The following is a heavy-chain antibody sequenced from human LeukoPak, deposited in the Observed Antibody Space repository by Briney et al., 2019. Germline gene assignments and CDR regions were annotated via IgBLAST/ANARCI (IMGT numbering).Heavy chain of an antibody. V-gene: IGHV3-30*03. CDR1: GFAFSTYA. J-gene: IGHJ4*02. CDR2: ISYVGSYK. D-gene: IGHD1-26*01. Sequence: GGSLRLSCSASGFAFSTYAMRWVSQAPGKGLEWVAVISYVGSYKDYRDSVEGRFTLSRDTSKSTVLLEVSSLRAEDTAVYDCVRTRLQWEVRYPRFDSWGQGTLVTVSS. CDR3: VRTRLQWEVRYPRFDS.